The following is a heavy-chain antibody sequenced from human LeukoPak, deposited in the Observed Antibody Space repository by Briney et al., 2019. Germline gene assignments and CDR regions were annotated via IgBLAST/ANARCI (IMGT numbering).Heavy chain of an antibody. CDR2: IYPGDSDT. Sequence: GESLKISCKGSGYSFTSYWIGWVRQMPGKGLEWMGIIYPGDSDTRYSPSFQGQVTISADKSISTAYLQWSSLKASDTAMYYCARGPNYYDSSGYPFDYWGQGTLVTVSS. CDR1: GYSFTSYW. V-gene: IGHV5-51*01. CDR3: ARGPNYYDSSGYPFDY. J-gene: IGHJ4*02. D-gene: IGHD3-22*01.